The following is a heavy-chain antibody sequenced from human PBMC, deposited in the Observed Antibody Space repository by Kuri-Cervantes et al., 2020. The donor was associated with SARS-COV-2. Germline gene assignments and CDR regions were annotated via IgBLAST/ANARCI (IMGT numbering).Heavy chain of an antibody. CDR3: AREAAMATGDYYYMDV. CDR2: INPNSGGT. Sequence: ASVKVSCKASGYTFTGYYMHWVRQAPGQGLEWMGWINPNSGGTNCAQKFQGRVTMTRDTSISTAYMELSRLRSDDTAVYYCAREAAMATGDYYYMDVWGKGTTVTVSS. CDR1: GYTFTGYY. V-gene: IGHV1-2*02. D-gene: IGHD5-18*01. J-gene: IGHJ6*03.